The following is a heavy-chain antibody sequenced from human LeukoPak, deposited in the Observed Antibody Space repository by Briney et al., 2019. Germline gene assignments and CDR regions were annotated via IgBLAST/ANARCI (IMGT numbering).Heavy chain of an antibody. CDR2: ISAYNGNT. CDR1: GYTFTGYY. CDR3: ARDGTAEQWLVLGAAFDI. V-gene: IGHV1-18*04. Sequence: GASVKVSCKASGYTFTGYYLHWVRQAPGQGLEWMGWISAYNGNTNYAQKLQGRVTMTTDTSTSTAYMELRSLRSDDTAVYYCARDGTAEQWLVLGAAFDIWGQGTMVTVSS. D-gene: IGHD6-19*01. J-gene: IGHJ3*02.